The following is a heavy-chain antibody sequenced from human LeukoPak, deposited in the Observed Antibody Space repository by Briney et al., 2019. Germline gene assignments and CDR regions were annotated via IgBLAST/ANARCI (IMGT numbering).Heavy chain of an antibody. CDR1: SGSISSYY. J-gene: IGHJ6*03. CDR3: ARVAAAGTPLYYYYMDV. V-gene: IGHV4-4*07. Sequence: SETLSITCTASSGSISSYYCSSIRQPAGKEPERIGRIYTSGSTNYNPSLTSRVTMSVDTAKNLFSLKLSSVSAADTAVYYCARVAAAGTPLYYYYMDVWGKGTTVTSSS. D-gene: IGHD6-13*01. CDR2: IYTSGST.